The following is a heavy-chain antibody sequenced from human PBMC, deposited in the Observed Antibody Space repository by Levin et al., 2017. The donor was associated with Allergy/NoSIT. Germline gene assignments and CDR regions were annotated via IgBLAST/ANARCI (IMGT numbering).Heavy chain of an antibody. CDR3: AKSVDTAMVTPAEYFQH. J-gene: IGHJ1*01. CDR1: GFTFSSYG. Sequence: GESLKISCAASGFTFSSYGMHWVRQAPGKGLEWVAVISYDGSNKYYADSVKGRFTISRDNSKNTLYLQMNSLRAEDTAVYYCAKSVDTAMVTPAEYFQHWGQGTLVTVSS. D-gene: IGHD5-18*01. V-gene: IGHV3-30*18. CDR2: ISYDGSNK.